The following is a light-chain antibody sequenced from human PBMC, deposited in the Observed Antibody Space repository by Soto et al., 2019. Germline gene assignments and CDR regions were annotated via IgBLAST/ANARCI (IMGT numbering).Light chain of an antibody. CDR3: SSYTLSNTYV. Sequence: QSALTQPASVSGSPGQSITISCTGTSSDVGAYNSVSWFQQHPGKAPKVMIYDVRNRPSGVSTRFSGSKSGNTASLTISGLQAEDEADYYCSSYTLSNTYVFGSATKVTVL. J-gene: IGLJ1*01. CDR2: DVR. V-gene: IGLV2-14*01. CDR1: SSDVGAYNS.